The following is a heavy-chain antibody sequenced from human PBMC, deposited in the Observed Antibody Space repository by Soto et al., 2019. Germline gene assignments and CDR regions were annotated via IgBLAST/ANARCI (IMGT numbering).Heavy chain of an antibody. J-gene: IGHJ3*02. Sequence: QVTLKESGPVLVKPTETLTLTCTVSGFSLSNARMGVSWIRQPPGKALEWLAHIFSNDEKSYSTSLKSRLTISKDTSKSQVVLTMTNMDPVDTATYYCARIRSSIFGVVIIVDAFDIWGQGTMVTVSS. CDR2: IFSNDEK. V-gene: IGHV2-26*01. CDR1: GFSLSNARMG. CDR3: ARIRSSIFGVVIIVDAFDI. D-gene: IGHD3-3*01.